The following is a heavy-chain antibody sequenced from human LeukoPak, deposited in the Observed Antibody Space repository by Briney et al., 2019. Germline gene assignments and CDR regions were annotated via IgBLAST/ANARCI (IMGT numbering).Heavy chain of an antibody. D-gene: IGHD4-17*01. CDR2: LKQDGSDR. Sequence: PGGSLRLSCGVSGFSFTSYWMSWVRQAPGKGVEWVASLKQDGSDRYYVDSVKGRFTIARDNAKNSLYLQMNSLRAEDTAVYYCARAQTTVTTNGCDYWGQGTLVTVSS. CDR3: ARAQTTVTTNGCDY. V-gene: IGHV3-7*01. CDR1: GFSFTSYW. J-gene: IGHJ4*02.